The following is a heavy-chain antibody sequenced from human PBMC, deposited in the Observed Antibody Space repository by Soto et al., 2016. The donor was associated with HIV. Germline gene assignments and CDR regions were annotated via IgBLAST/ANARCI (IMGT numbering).Heavy chain of an antibody. J-gene: IGHJ6*03. CDR1: GYAFTDYY. CDR3: ARGPEGSYYYYYHGR. V-gene: IGHV1-2*02. Sequence: QVQLVQSGAEVQKPGASVKVSCKASGYAFTDYYMHWVRQAPGQGLEWMGWINPNSGDTKYAQKFQDRVTMTRDTPISTAYMELSSLRSEDTAVYYCARGPEGSYYYYYHGRLGPKGPR. CDR2: INPNSGDT.